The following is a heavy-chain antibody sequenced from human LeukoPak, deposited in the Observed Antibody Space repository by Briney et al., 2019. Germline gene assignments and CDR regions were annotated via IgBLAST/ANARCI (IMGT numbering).Heavy chain of an antibody. CDR1: GFTFSSYG. V-gene: IGHV3-30*18. CDR2: ISYDGSNK. J-gene: IGHJ4*02. D-gene: IGHD3-10*01. Sequence: GGSLRLSCAASGFTFSSYGMHWVRQAPGKGLEWVAVISYDGSNKYYADSMKGRFTISRDNSKNTLYLQMDSLRAEDTAVYYCAKGADYGSGVDYWGQGTLVTVSS. CDR3: AKGADYGSGVDY.